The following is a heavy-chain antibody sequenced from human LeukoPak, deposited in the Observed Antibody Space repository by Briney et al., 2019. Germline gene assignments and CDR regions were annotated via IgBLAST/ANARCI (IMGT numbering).Heavy chain of an antibody. J-gene: IGHJ3*02. V-gene: IGHV3-21*01. Sequence: GGSLRLSCAASGFTFSSYSMNWVRQAPGKGLEWVSSISSSSSYIYYADSVKGRFTISRDNAKNSLYLQMNSLRAEDTAVYYCAGSSSWQKNAFDIWGQGTMVTVSS. CDR1: GFTFSSYS. CDR3: AGSSSWQKNAFDI. D-gene: IGHD6-13*01. CDR2: ISSSSSYI.